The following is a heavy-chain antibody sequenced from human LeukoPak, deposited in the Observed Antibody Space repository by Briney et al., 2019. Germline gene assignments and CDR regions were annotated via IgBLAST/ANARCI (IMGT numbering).Heavy chain of an antibody. D-gene: IGHD6-19*01. J-gene: IGHJ4*02. Sequence: PGGSLRLSCAASGFTFSSYWMHWVRQAPGKGLVWVSRINSDGSSTSYADSVKGRFTISRDNAKNTLYLQMNSLRAEDTAVCYCARRGSGATVTFDYWGQGTLVTVSS. CDR1: GFTFSSYW. V-gene: IGHV3-74*01. CDR3: ARRGSGATVTFDY. CDR2: INSDGSST.